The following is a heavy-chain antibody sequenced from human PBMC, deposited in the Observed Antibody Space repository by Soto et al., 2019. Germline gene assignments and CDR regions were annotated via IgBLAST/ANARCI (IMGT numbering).Heavy chain of an antibody. V-gene: IGHV3-7*01. Sequence: PGGSLRLSCAASGFTFSSYWMSWVRQAPGKGLEWVANIKQDGSEKYYVDSVKGRFTISRDNAKSSLYLQMNSLRAEDTAVYYCARGGAPYYDFWSGPIPYFQHWGQGTLVTVSS. D-gene: IGHD3-3*01. CDR3: ARGGAPYYDFWSGPIPYFQH. CDR1: GFTFSSYW. J-gene: IGHJ1*01. CDR2: IKQDGSEK.